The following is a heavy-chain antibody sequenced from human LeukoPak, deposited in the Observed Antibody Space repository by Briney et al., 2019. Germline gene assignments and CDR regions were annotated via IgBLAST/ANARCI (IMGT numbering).Heavy chain of an antibody. CDR1: GDSVSSNSAA. CDR3: ARVRTAAGPLYWYFDL. V-gene: IGHV6-1*01. CDR2: TYYRSKWYN. D-gene: IGHD6-13*01. Sequence: SQTLSLTFAISGDSVSSNSAAWNWIRQSPSRGLEWLGRTYYRSKWYNDYAVSVKSRITINPDTSKNQFSLQLNSVTPEDTAVYYCARVRTAAGPLYWYFDLWGRGTLVTVSS. J-gene: IGHJ2*01.